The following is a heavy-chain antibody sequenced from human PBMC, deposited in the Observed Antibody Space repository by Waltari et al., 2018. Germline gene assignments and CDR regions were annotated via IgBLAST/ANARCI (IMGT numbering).Heavy chain of an antibody. CDR1: GGSISSGGVS. CDR2: IYPSGNM. Sequence: QVQLQESGPGLVKPSQTLSLTCAVSGGSISSGGVSWTWIRQRPGTGLEWIGNIYPSGNMFYNPSLRSRDSMSVDTSKNQFSLRLTSVTAVDTAVYYCAIDRNTRFDPWGQGSLVTVSS. V-gene: IGHV4-31*11. CDR3: AIDRNTRFDP. J-gene: IGHJ5*02. D-gene: IGHD5-18*01.